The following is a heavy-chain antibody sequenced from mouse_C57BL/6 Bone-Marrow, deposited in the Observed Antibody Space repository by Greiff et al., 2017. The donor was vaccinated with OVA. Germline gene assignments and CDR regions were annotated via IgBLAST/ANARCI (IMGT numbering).Heavy chain of an antibody. CDR1: GYTFTSYW. J-gene: IGHJ3*01. D-gene: IGHD1-1*01. V-gene: IGHV1-64*01. CDR2: IHPNSGST. Sequence: QVQLQQPGAELVKPGASVKLSCKASGYTFTSYWMHWVKQRPGQGLEWIGMIHPNSGSTNYNEKFKSKATLTVDTSSSTAYMQLSSLTSEDSAVYYCARQEYYGSSYRCAYWGQGTLVTVSA. CDR3: ARQEYYGSSYRCAY.